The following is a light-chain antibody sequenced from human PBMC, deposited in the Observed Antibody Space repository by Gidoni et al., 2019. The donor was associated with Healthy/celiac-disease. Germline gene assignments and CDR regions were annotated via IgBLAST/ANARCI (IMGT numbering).Light chain of an antibody. CDR1: QSISSW. V-gene: IGKV1-5*03. CDR3: QQYNSYWT. CDR2: KAS. J-gene: IGKJ1*01. Sequence: DSQMTQSPSTLSASVGDRVTITCRASQSISSWLAWYQQKPGKAPTLLIYKASSLESGVPARFSGGGSGTEFTLTISSLPPDDFATYSCQQYNSYWTFGQGTKVEIK.